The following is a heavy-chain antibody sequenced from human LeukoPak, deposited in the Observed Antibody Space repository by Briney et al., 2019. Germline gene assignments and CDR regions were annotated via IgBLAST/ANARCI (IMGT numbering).Heavy chain of an antibody. CDR1: GGSISSHY. CDR3: ARHPYCSSATCYAFFDY. CDR2: IYYSGST. Sequence: SETLSLTCTVSGGSISSHYWSWIRRPPGKGLEWIGYIYYSGSTNYNPSLKSRVTISVDTSKNQFSLKLSSVTAADTAVYYCARHPYCSSATCYAFFDYWGQGTLVTVSS. J-gene: IGHJ4*02. D-gene: IGHD2-2*01. V-gene: IGHV4-59*08.